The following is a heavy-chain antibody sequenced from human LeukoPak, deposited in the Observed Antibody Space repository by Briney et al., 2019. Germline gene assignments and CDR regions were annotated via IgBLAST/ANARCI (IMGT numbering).Heavy chain of an antibody. J-gene: IGHJ4*02. CDR2: IKQDGSEK. CDR3: AREFTYCGGDCYSYYFDY. D-gene: IGHD2-21*02. Sequence: GGSLRLSCAASGFTFSSYWMSWVRQAPGKGLEWVANIKQDGSEKYYVDSVKGRFTISRDNAKNSLYLQMNSLRAEDTAVYYCAREFTYCGGDCYSYYFDYWGQGTLVTVSS. V-gene: IGHV3-7*01. CDR1: GFTFSSYW.